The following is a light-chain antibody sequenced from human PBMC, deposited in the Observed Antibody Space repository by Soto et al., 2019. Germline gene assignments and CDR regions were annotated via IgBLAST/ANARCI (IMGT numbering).Light chain of an antibody. CDR3: QQANSFPIT. CDR1: QSISGW. V-gene: IGKV1-12*01. Sequence: DLQITQSPSILSASVGDRVTITCRASQSISGWLAWYQQEPGKAPKLLIYAASSLQSGVPSRFSGSGSGTDFTLTISSLQPEDFATYYCQQANSFPITFGQGTRLEIK. CDR2: AAS. J-gene: IGKJ5*01.